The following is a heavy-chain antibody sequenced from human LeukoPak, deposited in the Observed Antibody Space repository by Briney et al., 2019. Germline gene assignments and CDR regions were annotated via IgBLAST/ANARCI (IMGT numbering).Heavy chain of an antibody. CDR1: GYTFTSYD. Sequence: VASVKVSCKASGYTFTSYDINWVRQATGQGLEWMGWMNPNSGNTGYAQKFQGRVTMTRNTSISTAYMELSSLRSEDTAVYYCARAGARIAAAGTNWFDPWGQGTLVTVSS. J-gene: IGHJ5*02. D-gene: IGHD6-13*01. CDR2: MNPNSGNT. V-gene: IGHV1-8*01. CDR3: ARAGARIAAAGTNWFDP.